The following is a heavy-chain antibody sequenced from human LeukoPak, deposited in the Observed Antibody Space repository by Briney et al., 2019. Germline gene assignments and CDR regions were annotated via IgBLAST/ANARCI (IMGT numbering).Heavy chain of an antibody. V-gene: IGHV4-39*01. CDR2: IYYSENT. CDR1: GGSISSSSYY. J-gene: IGHJ4*02. D-gene: IGHD3-10*01. CDR3: ARRGVRMGGHDY. Sequence: PSKTLSLTCTVSGGSISSSSYYWGWIRQPPGKGLEWIGSIYYSENTYYNPSLKSRVIISVDTSKNQFSLKLSSVTAADTAVYYCARRGVRMGGHDYWGQGTLVTVSS.